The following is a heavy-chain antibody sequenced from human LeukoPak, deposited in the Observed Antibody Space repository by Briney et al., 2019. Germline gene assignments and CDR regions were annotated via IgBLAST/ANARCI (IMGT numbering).Heavy chain of an antibody. J-gene: IGHJ4*02. CDR2: ISYDGSNK. CDR1: GFTFSSYA. V-gene: IGHV3-30-3*01. Sequence: PGGSLRLSCAASGFTFSSYAMHWVRQAPGKGLEWVAVISYDGSNKYYADSVKGRFTISRDNSKNTLYLQMNSLRAEDTAVYYCARHPFDYWGQGTLVTVSS. CDR3: ARHPFDY.